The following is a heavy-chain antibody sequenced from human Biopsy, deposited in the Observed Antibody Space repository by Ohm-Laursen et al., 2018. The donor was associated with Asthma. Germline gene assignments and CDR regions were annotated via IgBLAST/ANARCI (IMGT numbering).Heavy chain of an antibody. CDR1: GFSFSRDH. V-gene: IGHV3-53*01. Sequence: SLRLSCTASGFSFSRDHMFWVRQAPGKGLEWVSDIYSDGTSHTAVSARGRFTISRDFTKNTLHLQMHNLIVEDKAVYYCARGDRSGWSHDYFDYWGQGTLVTVSS. CDR3: ARGDRSGWSHDYFDY. D-gene: IGHD6-19*01. CDR2: IYSDGTS. J-gene: IGHJ4*02.